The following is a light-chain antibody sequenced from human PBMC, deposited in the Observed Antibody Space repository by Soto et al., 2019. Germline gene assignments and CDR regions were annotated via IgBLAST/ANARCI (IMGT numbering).Light chain of an antibody. Sequence: QSVLTQPPSVSGAPGQRVTISCTGSSSNIGAGYDVHWYQQLPGTAPKLLIYGNSNRPSGVPDRFSGSKSGTSASLAITGLQAEDEAHYYCQAFDSCLSALFGGGTKLTFL. V-gene: IGLV1-40*01. CDR2: GNS. J-gene: IGLJ2*01. CDR3: QAFDSCLSAL. CDR1: SSNIGAGYD.